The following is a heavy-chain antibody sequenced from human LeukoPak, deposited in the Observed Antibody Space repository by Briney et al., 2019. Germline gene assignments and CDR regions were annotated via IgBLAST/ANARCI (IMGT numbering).Heavy chain of an antibody. CDR1: GFTFSSYE. CDR3: AKDRDDYVWGSYLGAFDI. D-gene: IGHD3-16*01. J-gene: IGHJ3*02. Sequence: GGSLRLSCAASGFTFSSYEMNWVRQAPGKGLEWVSLISGSGGSTYYADSVKGRFTISRDNSKNKLYLQMNSLRAEDTAVFYCAKDRDDYVWGSYLGAFDIWGQGTMVTVSS. V-gene: IGHV3-23*01. CDR2: ISGSGGST.